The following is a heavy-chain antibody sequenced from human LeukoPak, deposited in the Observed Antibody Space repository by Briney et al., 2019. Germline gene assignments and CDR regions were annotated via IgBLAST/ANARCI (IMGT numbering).Heavy chain of an antibody. J-gene: IGHJ4*02. D-gene: IGHD3-22*01. Sequence: SETLSLTCTVSGGSISSYYWSWIRQTPGKGLEWIRYIYYSGSTNYNPSLKSRVTISVDTSKNQFSLKLSSVTAADTAVYYCARDRYDSSGYYRILDYWGQGTLVTVSS. CDR3: ARDRYDSSGYYRILDY. CDR1: GGSISSYY. CDR2: IYYSGST. V-gene: IGHV4-59*01.